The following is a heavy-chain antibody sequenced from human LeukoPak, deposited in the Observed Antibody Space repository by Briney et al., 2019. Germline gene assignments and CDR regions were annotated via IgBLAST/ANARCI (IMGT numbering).Heavy chain of an antibody. CDR2: ISYDGSNK. J-gene: IGHJ4*02. V-gene: IGHV3-30-3*01. CDR1: GFTFSSYA. Sequence: GGSLRLSCAASGFTFSSYAMHWVRQAPGKGLEWVAVISYDGSNKYYADSVKGRFTISRDNSKNTLYLQMISLRAEDTAVYYCARRLPVDYWGQGTLVTVSS. CDR3: ARRLPVDY. D-gene: IGHD2-21*02.